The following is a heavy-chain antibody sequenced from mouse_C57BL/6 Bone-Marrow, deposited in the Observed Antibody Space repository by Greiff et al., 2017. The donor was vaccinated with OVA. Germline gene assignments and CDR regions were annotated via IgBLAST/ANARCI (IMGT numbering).Heavy chain of an antibody. CDR3: ARSEEVDYYAMDY. CDR1: GYTFTSYW. J-gene: IGHJ4*01. V-gene: IGHV1-50*01. Sequence: QVQLQQPGAELVKPGASVKLSCKASGYTFTSYWMQWVKQRPGQGLEWIGEIDPSDSYTNYNQKFKGKATLTVDTSSSTAYTQLSSLTSEDSAVYYCARSEEVDYYAMDYWGQGTSVTVSS. CDR2: IDPSDSYT. D-gene: IGHD1-1*01.